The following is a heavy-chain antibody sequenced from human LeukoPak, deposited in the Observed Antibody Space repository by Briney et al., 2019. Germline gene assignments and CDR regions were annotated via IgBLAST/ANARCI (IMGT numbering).Heavy chain of an antibody. V-gene: IGHV7-4-1*02. Sequence: ASVRVSCKASGGTFSSYAISWVRQAPGQGLEWMGWINTNTGNPTYAQGFTGRFVFSLDTSVSTAYLQISSLKAEDTAVYYCARDLVWFGELPDAFDIWGQGTMVTVSS. J-gene: IGHJ3*02. D-gene: IGHD3-10*01. CDR3: ARDLVWFGELPDAFDI. CDR1: GGTFSSYA. CDR2: INTNTGNP.